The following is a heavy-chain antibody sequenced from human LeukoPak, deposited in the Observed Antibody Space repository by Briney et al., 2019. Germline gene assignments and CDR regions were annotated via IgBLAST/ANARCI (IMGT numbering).Heavy chain of an antibody. J-gene: IGHJ4*02. V-gene: IGHV3-7*03. D-gene: IGHD5-18*01. Sequence: GGSLRLSCAASGFPFSSYWMSWVRQAPGKGLEWVANIKQDGSEKYYVDSVKGRFAISRDNAKNSLYLQMNSLRAEDTALYYCAKAHGYSYGYFDYWGQGTLVTVSS. CDR2: IKQDGSEK. CDR3: AKAHGYSYGYFDY. CDR1: GFPFSSYW.